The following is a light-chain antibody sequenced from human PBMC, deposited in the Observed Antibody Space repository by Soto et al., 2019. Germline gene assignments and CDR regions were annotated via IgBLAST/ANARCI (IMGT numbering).Light chain of an antibody. V-gene: IGLV2-14*01. J-gene: IGLJ1*01. CDR1: SSDVGGYNY. Sequence: QSALTQPASVSGSPGQSITISCTGTSSDVGGYNYVSWYQQHPGKAPKLMIYEVSNRPSGVSNRFSGSKSGNTASLTISGLQAEDEADYYCSSYTSRSTYVFRTGTKLTVL. CDR2: EVS. CDR3: SSYTSRSTYV.